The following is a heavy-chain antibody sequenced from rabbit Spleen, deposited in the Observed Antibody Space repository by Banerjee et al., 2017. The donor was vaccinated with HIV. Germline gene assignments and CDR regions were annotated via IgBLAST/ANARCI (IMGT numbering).Heavy chain of an antibody. V-gene: IGHV1S45*01. CDR2: IATGSGST. Sequence: QEQLVESGGGLVKPGTSLTLTCTASGFTLSSHWMCWVRQAPGKGLEWIGCIATGSGSTYYASWAKGQFTISKTSSTTVTLQMTSLTVADTATYFCARDLDGVIGWNFGWWGPGTLVTVS. J-gene: IGHJ4*01. D-gene: IGHD1-1*01. CDR1: GFTLSSHW. CDR3: ARDLDGVIGWNFGW.